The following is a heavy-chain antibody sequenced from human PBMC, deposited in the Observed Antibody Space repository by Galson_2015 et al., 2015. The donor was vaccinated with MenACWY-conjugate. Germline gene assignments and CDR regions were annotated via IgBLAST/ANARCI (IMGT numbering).Heavy chain of an antibody. CDR2: IKQDGSEK. CDR3: ARDTGCSSTSCYYYFDY. D-gene: IGHD2-2*01. CDR1: GFTFSSYW. J-gene: IGHJ4*02. V-gene: IGHV3-7*03. Sequence: SLRLYCAASGFTFSSYWMSWVRQAPGEGLEGVANIKQDGSEKYYAASVKVRWTISRDNARNSLNLQMNSLRAEDTAVYYRARDTGCSSTSCYYYFDYWGQGTLVTVSS.